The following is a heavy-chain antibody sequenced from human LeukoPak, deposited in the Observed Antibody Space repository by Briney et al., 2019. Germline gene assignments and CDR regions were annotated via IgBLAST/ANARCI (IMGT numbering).Heavy chain of an antibody. CDR2: IYYSGST. CDR1: GGSISSSTYY. J-gene: IGHJ3*02. V-gene: IGHV4-39*01. Sequence: SETLSLTCTVSGGSISSSTYYWGWIRQPPGKGLEWIGSIYYSGSTYSNPSLQSRVTISVDTSKNQFSLKLSSVTAADTAVYYCARGQRRYSYGLGEAFDIWGQGTMVTVSS. CDR3: ARGQRRYSYGLGEAFDI. D-gene: IGHD5-18*01.